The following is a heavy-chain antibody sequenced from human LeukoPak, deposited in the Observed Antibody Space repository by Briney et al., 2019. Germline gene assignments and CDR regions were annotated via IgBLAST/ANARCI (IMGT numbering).Heavy chain of an antibody. Sequence: GGSLRLSCVASGLTFSSYSMNWVRQAPGKGLEWVSSISGSSSYIYYADSVKGRFTISRDNAKNSLYLQMNSLRAEDTAVFYCARAPAREYQLLLGYWGQGTLVTVSS. J-gene: IGHJ4*02. CDR2: ISGSSSYI. V-gene: IGHV3-21*01. CDR1: GLTFSSYS. D-gene: IGHD2-2*01. CDR3: ARAPAREYQLLLGY.